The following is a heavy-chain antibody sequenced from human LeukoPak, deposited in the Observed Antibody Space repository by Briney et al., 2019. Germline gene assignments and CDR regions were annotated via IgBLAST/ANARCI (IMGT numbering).Heavy chain of an antibody. J-gene: IGHJ6*02. D-gene: IGHD5-24*01. CDR1: GGSISSSSYY. V-gene: IGHV4-39*01. CDR3: ARGPITPTYYYYYGMDV. Sequence: SETLSLTCTVSGGSISSSSYYWGWIRQPPGKGLEWIGSIYYSGSTYYNPSLKSRVTISVDTSKNQFSLKLSSVTAADTAVYYCARGPITPTYYYYYGMDVWGQGTTVTDSS. CDR2: IYYSGST.